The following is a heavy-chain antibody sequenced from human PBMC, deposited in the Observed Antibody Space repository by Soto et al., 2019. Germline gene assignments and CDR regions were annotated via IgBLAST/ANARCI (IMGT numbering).Heavy chain of an antibody. J-gene: IGHJ6*02. CDR1: GYTFTSYG. V-gene: IGHV1-18*01. CDR3: ASTGFWTNGVCYDYYGMDV. D-gene: IGHD2-8*01. Sequence: ASVKVSCKASGYTFTSYGISWVRQAPGQGLEWMGWISAYNGNTNYAQKLQGRVTMTTDTSTSTAYMELRSLRSDDTAVYYCASTGFWTNGVCYDYYGMDVWGQGTTVTVSS. CDR2: ISAYNGNT.